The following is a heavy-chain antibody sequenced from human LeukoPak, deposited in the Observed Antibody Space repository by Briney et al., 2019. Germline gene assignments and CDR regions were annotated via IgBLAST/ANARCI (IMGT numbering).Heavy chain of an antibody. CDR1: GGSISSSSYY. D-gene: IGHD3-22*01. V-gene: IGHV4-39*07. CDR3: ARYDSSGYYWFDP. Sequence: SETLSLTCTVSGGSISSSSYYWGWIRQPPGKGLEWIGSIYYSGSTYFNPSLKSRVTISVDTSKHQFSLKLSSVTAADTAVYYCARYDSSGYYWFDPWGQGTLVTVSS. J-gene: IGHJ5*02. CDR2: IYYSGST.